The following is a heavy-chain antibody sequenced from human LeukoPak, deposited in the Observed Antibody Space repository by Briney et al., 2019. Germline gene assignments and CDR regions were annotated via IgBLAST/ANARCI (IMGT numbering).Heavy chain of an antibody. CDR2: ISGSGGST. Sequence: GGSLRLSCAASGFTFSSYAMSWVRQAPGKGLEWVSAISGSGGSTYYADSVKGRFTISRDNSKNTLYLQMNSLRAEDTAVYYCARALDYYDSSGYYSGLDYWGQGTLVTVSS. CDR1: GFTFSSYA. V-gene: IGHV3-23*01. J-gene: IGHJ4*02. D-gene: IGHD3-22*01. CDR3: ARALDYYDSSGYYSGLDY.